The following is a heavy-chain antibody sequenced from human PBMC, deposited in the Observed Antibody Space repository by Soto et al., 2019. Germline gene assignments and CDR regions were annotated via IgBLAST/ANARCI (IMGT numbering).Heavy chain of an antibody. CDR2: IIPIFGTA. CDR1: GGTFSSYA. Sequence: QVQLVQSGAEVKKPGSSVKVSCKASGGTFSSYAISWVRQAPGQGLEWMGGIIPIFGTANYAQKFQGRVTIAADESTSTAYMELSSLRSDDTAGYYCASPAAGTGSYYYGMDVWGQGTTVTVSS. CDR3: ASPAAGTGSYYYGMDV. J-gene: IGHJ6*02. V-gene: IGHV1-69*12. D-gene: IGHD6-13*01.